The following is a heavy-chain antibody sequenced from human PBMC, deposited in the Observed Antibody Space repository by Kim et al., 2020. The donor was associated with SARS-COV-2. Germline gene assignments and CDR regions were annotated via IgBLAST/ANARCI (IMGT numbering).Heavy chain of an antibody. CDR3: ARNPAGTPLFDY. CDR1: GYTFTTYA. D-gene: IGHD2-2*01. Sequence: ASVKVSCKASGYTFTTYAIHWVRQAPAQSLEWMGWIFAGNGDTKYSQKFQGRVTLSRDTSASTAYMEVSSLTSEDTAVYFCARNPAGTPLFDYWGPGSLVTVSS. CDR2: IFAGNGDT. J-gene: IGHJ4*02. V-gene: IGHV1-3*01.